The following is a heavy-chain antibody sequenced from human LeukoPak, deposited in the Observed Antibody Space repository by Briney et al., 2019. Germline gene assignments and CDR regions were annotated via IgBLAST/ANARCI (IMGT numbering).Heavy chain of an antibody. CDR3: ARDVVGAKTVYYFDY. Sequence: ASVKVSCKASGYTFTGYYMHWVRQAPGQGLEWMGWINPNSGGTNYAQKSQGRVTMTRDTSISTAYMELSRLRSDDTAVYYCARDVVGAKTVYYFDYWGQGTLVTVSS. D-gene: IGHD1-26*01. V-gene: IGHV1-2*02. CDR2: INPNSGGT. J-gene: IGHJ4*02. CDR1: GYTFTGYY.